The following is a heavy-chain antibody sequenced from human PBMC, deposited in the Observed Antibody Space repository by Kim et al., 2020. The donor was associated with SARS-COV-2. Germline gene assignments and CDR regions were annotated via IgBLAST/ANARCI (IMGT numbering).Heavy chain of an antibody. Sequence: SETLSLTCTVSGGSISSYYWSWIRQPPGKGLEWIGYIYYSGSTNYNPSLKSRVTISVDTSKNQFSLKLSSVTAADTAVYYCARFRWQQLVRGYFDYWGQGTLVTVSS. CDR1: GGSISSYY. D-gene: IGHD6-13*01. CDR3: ARFRWQQLVRGYFDY. J-gene: IGHJ4*02. CDR2: IYYSGST. V-gene: IGHV4-59*01.